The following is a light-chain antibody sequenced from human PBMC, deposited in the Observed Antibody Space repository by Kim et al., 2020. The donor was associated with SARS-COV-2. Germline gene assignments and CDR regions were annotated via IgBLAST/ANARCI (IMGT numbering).Light chain of an antibody. CDR1: QSVLYTSNNRNY. CDR3: QQHYSSPHT. V-gene: IGKV4-1*01. J-gene: IGKJ2*01. Sequence: DIAMTQSPDSLAVSLGERATINCKSSQSVLYTSNNRNYLAWYQQKPGQPPKLLIYWASTRESGVPDRFSGSGSGTDFTLTISSLQAEDVAIYYCQQHYSSPHTFGQGNKLEI. CDR2: WAS.